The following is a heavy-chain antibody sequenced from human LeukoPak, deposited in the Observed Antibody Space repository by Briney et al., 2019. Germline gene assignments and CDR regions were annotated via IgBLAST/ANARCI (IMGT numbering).Heavy chain of an antibody. D-gene: IGHD4-17*01. Sequence: GGSLRLSCAASGFIFSNYWMSWVRQAPGKGLEWVANLNQDGTEEYSVDSVKGRFTFSRDNDKNSVYLQMNSLRAEDTAVYYCARGDYGESLTYYYYFMDVWGKGTTVTVSS. CDR1: GFIFSNYW. J-gene: IGHJ6*03. CDR3: ARGDYGESLTYYYYFMDV. V-gene: IGHV3-7*01. CDR2: LNQDGTEE.